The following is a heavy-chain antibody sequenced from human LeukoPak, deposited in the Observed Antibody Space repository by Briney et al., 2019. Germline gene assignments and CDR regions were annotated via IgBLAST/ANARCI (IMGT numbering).Heavy chain of an antibody. V-gene: IGHV3-53*01. Sequence: PGGSLRLSCAASGFTVSSNYMSWVRQAPGKGLEWVSIIYSGGSTFYADSVKGRFTISRDNSKNTLYLQMNSLRAEDTAVYYCARDRYSSPSGLDYWGQGTLVTVSS. CDR1: GFTVSSNY. CDR2: IYSGGST. CDR3: ARDRYSSPSGLDY. D-gene: IGHD6-13*01. J-gene: IGHJ4*02.